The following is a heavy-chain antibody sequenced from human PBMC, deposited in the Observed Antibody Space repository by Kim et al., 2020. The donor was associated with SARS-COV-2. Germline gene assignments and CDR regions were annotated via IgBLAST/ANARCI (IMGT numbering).Heavy chain of an antibody. V-gene: IGHV3-48*03. D-gene: IGHD3-10*01. CDR3: ARDQNYGSGSPQLVTLFDS. CDR2: ISADGITV. Sequence: GGSLRLSCAASGFSFSSFEMNWVRQAPGKGLEWLSYISADGITVYSADSVRGRFSISRDNSKNSLYLQMNDLRAEDTALYYCARDQNYGSGSPQLVTLFDSGRQGTLVTVSS. CDR1: GFSFSSFE. J-gene: IGHJ4*02.